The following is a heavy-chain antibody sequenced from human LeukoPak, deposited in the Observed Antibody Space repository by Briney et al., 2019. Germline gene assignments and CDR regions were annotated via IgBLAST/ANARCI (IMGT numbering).Heavy chain of an antibody. J-gene: IGHJ4*02. CDR2: IYYSGST. CDR3: ARGITMVRGVPFFDY. D-gene: IGHD3-10*01. CDR1: CGSISSYY. V-gene: IGHV4-59*01. Sequence: PSETLSLTCTVSCGSISSYYWSWIRQPPGKGLEWIGYIYYSGSTNYNPSLKSRVTISVDTSKNQFSLKLSSVTAADTAVYYCARGITMVRGVPFFDYWGQGTLVTVSS.